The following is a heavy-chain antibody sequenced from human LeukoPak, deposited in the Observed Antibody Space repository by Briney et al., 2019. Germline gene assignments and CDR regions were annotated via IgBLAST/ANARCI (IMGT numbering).Heavy chain of an antibody. D-gene: IGHD5-12*01. J-gene: IGHJ4*02. Sequence: SETLSLTCNVSGGSVSSGSYYWSWIRQPPGKGLEWIGYIYYSGSTNYNPSLKSRVTISVDTSKNQFSLKLSSVTAADTAVYYCARKRGYDWEFDYWGQGTLVTVSS. CDR2: IYYSGST. CDR1: GGSVSSGSYY. V-gene: IGHV4-61*01. CDR3: ARKRGYDWEFDY.